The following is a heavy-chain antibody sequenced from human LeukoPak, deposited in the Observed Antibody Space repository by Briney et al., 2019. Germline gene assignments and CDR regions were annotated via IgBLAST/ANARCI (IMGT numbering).Heavy chain of an antibody. D-gene: IGHD3-22*01. CDR3: TTEYYYDNSGLFDY. Sequence: GGSLRLSCAASGFPFSSYSMTWVRQAPGKGLEWVGRIKKKTDGGTTDYAAPVKGRFTISRDDSKNTLYLQMNSLKTEDTAVYYCTTEYYYDNSGLFDYWGQGTLVTVSS. J-gene: IGHJ4*02. V-gene: IGHV3-15*01. CDR2: IKKKTDGGTT. CDR1: GFPFSSYS.